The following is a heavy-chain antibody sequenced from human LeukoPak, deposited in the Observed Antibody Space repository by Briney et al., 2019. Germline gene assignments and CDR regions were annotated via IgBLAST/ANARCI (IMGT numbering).Heavy chain of an antibody. J-gene: IGHJ4*02. V-gene: IGHV3-30-3*01. D-gene: IGHD6-19*01. Sequence: GGSLRLSCAASGFTFSSYAMHWVRQAPGKGLEWMAVISYDGSNKYYADSVKGRFTISRDNSKNTLYLQMNSLRAEDTAVYYCARSPTSSGWPYYFDYWGQGTLVTVSS. CDR1: GFTFSSYA. CDR2: ISYDGSNK. CDR3: ARSPTSSGWPYYFDY.